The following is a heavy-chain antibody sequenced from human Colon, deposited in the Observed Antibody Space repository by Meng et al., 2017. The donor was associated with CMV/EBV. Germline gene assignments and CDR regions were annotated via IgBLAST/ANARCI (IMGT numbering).Heavy chain of an antibody. CDR1: GFTFDDYG. V-gene: IGHV3-20*04. J-gene: IGHJ6*02. Sequence: GESLKISCAASGFTFDDYGMSWVRQAPGKGLEWVSGINWNGGSTGYADSVKGRFTISRDNAKNSLYLQMNSLRADDTAVYYCARSVTTSDFDYYYGMDVWGQGTTVTVSS. D-gene: IGHD5-12*01. CDR2: INWNGGST. CDR3: ARSVTTSDFDYYYGMDV.